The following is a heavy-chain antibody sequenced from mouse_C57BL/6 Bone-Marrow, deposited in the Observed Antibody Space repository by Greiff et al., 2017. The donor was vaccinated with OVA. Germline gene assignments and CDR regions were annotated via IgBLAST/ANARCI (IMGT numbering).Heavy chain of an antibody. CDR1: GYSITSGYY. J-gene: IGHJ3*01. CDR2: ISYDGSN. Sequence: ESGPGLVKPSQSLSLTCSVTGYSITSGYYWNWIRQFPGNKLEWMGYISYDGSNNYNPSLKNRISITRDTSKNQFFLKLNSVTTEDTATYYCARGYYGRGFAYWGQGTLVTVSA. D-gene: IGHD1-1*01. V-gene: IGHV3-6*01. CDR3: ARGYYGRGFAY.